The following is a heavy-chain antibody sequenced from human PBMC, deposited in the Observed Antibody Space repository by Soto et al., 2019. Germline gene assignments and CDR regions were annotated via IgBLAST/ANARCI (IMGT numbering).Heavy chain of an antibody. J-gene: IGHJ5*02. D-gene: IGHD6-13*01. CDR1: GGSISSSSFH. CDR2: IYYSGST. CDR3: ARRERAAGTDWWFDP. Sequence: QLQLQESGPGLVKPSETLSLTCTVSGGSISSSSFHWGCIRQPPGKGLEWIGSIYYSGSTYYSPSLKSRVTIAVDTSKNQFSLKLSSVTAADTAVYYCARRERAAGTDWWFDPWGQGTLVTVSS. V-gene: IGHV4-39*01.